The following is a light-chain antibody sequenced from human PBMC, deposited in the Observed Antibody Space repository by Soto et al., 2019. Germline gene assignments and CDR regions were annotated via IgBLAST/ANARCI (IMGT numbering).Light chain of an antibody. CDR1: SSDVGGYNY. J-gene: IGLJ1*01. CDR3: YSYTSSNTYV. CDR2: DVS. V-gene: IGLV2-14*03. Sequence: QSVLTQPASVSGSPGQSITTSCTGTSSDVGGYNYVSWYQHHPGKVPQLMIYDVSNRPSGVSNRFSGSKSGNTASLTISGLQAEDEADYYCYSYTSSNTYVFGTGTKVPVL.